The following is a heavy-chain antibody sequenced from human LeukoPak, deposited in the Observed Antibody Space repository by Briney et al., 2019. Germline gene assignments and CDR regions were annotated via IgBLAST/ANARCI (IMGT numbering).Heavy chain of an antibody. Sequence: QTLSLTCAISGDTVSRNTAAWNWLRQSPSRGLEWLGRTYYRCKCYNDYAGSVKSRITVNPDQSQNQFSLQLKSVHPADTTVYFGARQEIEVDDAFDIWGQGTKVTVSS. CDR2: TYYRCKCYN. D-gene: IGHD3-22*01. J-gene: IGHJ3*02. V-gene: IGHV6-1*01. CDR3: ARQEIEVDDAFDI. CDR1: GDTVSRNTAA.